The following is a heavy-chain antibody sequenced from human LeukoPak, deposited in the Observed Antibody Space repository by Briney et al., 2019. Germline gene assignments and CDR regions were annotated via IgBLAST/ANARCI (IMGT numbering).Heavy chain of an antibody. V-gene: IGHV3-64*01. J-gene: IGHJ4*02. Sequence: GGSLRLSCAASGFTLITYGMHWVRQAPGKGLEYVSANSANGDKTYYASSVKGRFTISRDNSKSMLYLQMGSLRAEDMAVYYCARDYNNIWAPLFDSWGQGTLVTVSS. CDR3: ARDYNNIWAPLFDS. CDR1: GFTLITYG. D-gene: IGHD1-14*01. CDR2: NSANGDKT.